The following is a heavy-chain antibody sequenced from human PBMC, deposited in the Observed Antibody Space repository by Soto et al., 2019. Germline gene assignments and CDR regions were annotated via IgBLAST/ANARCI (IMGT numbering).Heavy chain of an antibody. CDR2: IYYSGST. D-gene: IGHD3-22*01. CDR1: GYSISSSNW. J-gene: IGHJ4*02. Sequence: SETLSLTCAVSGYSISSSNWWGWIRQPPGKGLEWIGYIYYSGSTYYNPSLKSRVTMSVDTSKNQFSLKLSSVTAVDTAVYYCARIGGDDSSGYWPAYWGQGTLVTVSS. CDR3: ARIGGDDSSGYWPAY. V-gene: IGHV4-28*01.